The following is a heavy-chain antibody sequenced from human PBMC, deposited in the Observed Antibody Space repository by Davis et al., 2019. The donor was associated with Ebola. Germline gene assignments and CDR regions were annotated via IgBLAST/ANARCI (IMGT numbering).Heavy chain of an antibody. Sequence: GESLKISCVASGFTFTSYWMSWVRQAPGKGLEWVSSISSSSSYIYYADSVKGRFTISRDNAKNSLYLQMNNLRAEDTAVYFCAKDAGDEVGVTSNCWGQGTLVTVSS. J-gene: IGHJ4*02. CDR3: AKDAGDEVGVTSNC. D-gene: IGHD1-26*01. CDR1: GFTFTSYW. V-gene: IGHV3-21*04. CDR2: ISSSSSYI.